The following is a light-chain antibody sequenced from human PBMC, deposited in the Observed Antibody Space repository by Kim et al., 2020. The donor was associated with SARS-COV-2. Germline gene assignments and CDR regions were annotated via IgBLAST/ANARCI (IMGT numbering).Light chain of an antibody. CDR1: QSISSH. Sequence: DIQMTQSPNTLSASVGDRVTITCRASQSISSHLAWYQQKPGRAPKLLIYKASTLESGVPSRFSGSGSGTEFTLSISSLQPDDFATFYCQQYDNSAWTFGRGTKLEI. J-gene: IGKJ1*01. CDR3: QQYDNSAWT. CDR2: KAS. V-gene: IGKV1-5*03.